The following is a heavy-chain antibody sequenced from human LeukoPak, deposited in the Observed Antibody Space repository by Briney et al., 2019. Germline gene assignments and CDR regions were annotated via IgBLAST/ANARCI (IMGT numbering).Heavy chain of an antibody. Sequence: SETLSLTCTVSRYSITSGFYWGWIRQPPGKGLEWIGSIYSSGSTYYNPSLKSRVTISVDTSKNQFSLKLSSVTAADTAVYYCARGPYVVVVAAKYFDYWGQGTLVTVSS. CDR2: IYSSGST. CDR3: ARGPYVVVVAAKYFDY. J-gene: IGHJ4*02. V-gene: IGHV4-38-2*02. CDR1: RYSITSGFY. D-gene: IGHD2-15*01.